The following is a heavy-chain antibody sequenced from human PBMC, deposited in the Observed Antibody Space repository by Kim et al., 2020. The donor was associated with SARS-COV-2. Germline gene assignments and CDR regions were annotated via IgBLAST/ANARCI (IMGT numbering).Heavy chain of an antibody. J-gene: IGHJ3*02. V-gene: IGHV3-21*04. CDR1: GFTFSSYS. CDR3: APLPWATDAFDI. Sequence: GGSLRLSCAASGFTFSSYSMNWVRQAPGKGLEWVSSISSSSSYIYYADSVKGRFTISRDNAKNSLYLRMNSLRAEDTAVYYCAPLPWATDAFDIWGQGTMVTVSS. D-gene: IGHD3-16*01. CDR2: ISSSSSYI.